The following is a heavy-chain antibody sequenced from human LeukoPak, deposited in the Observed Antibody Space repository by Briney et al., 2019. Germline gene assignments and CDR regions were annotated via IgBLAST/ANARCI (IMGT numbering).Heavy chain of an antibody. V-gene: IGHV4-30-2*01. J-gene: IGHJ6*04. CDR3: ASTVTPDGMDV. D-gene: IGHD4-17*01. Sequence: PSQTLSLTCAVSGGSFSSGGYSWSWIRQPPGKGLEWIGYIYHSGSTYYNPSLKSRVTISVDRSKNQFSLKLSSVTAADTAVYYCASTVTPDGMDVWGKGTTVTVSS. CDR2: IYHSGST. CDR1: GGSFSSGGYS.